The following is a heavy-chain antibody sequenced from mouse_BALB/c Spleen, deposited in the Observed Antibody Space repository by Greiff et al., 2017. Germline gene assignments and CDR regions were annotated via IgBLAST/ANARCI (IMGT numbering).Heavy chain of an antibody. D-gene: IGHD2-4*01. V-gene: IGHV2-9-2*01. CDR1: GFSLTSYD. CDR3: VRAYDYDAWFAY. CDR2: IWTGGGT. Sequence: VQLVESGPGLVAPSQSLSITCTVSGFSLTSYDISWIRQPPGKGLEWLGVIWTGGGTNYNSAFMSRLSISKDNSKSQVFLKMNSLQTDDTAIYYCVRAYDYDAWFAYWGQGTLVTVSA. J-gene: IGHJ3*01.